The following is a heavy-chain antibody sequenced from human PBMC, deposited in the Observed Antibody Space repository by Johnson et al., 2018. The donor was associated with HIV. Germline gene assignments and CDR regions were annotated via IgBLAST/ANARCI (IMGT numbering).Heavy chain of an antibody. D-gene: IGHD4-23*01. V-gene: IGHV3-13*01. CDR3: ARGASVVTLHAFDL. CDR1: GFTFSDYD. J-gene: IGHJ3*01. Sequence: VQLVESGGGLVQPGGSLRLSCAASGFTFSDYDMHWVRQATGEGLEWVSAIGSAGDTYYPGSVKGRFNISRENAKNYLYLQMNSLRAGDTAVYYCARGASVVTLHAFDLWGQGTLVTVSS. CDR2: IGSAGDT.